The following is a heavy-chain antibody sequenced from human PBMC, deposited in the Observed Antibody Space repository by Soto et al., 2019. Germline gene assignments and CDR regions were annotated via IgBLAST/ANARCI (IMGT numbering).Heavy chain of an antibody. CDR3: ARGESNTMVRGVIIIGYLQH. V-gene: IGHV1-69*18. CDR1: GGTFSSYA. Sequence: QVQLVQSGAEVKKPGSSVKVSCKASGGTFSSYAISWVRQAPGQGLEWMGRIIPIFGTANYAQKFQGRVTITADESTSTAFMELSSLRSEDTAVYYCARGESNTMVRGVIIIGYLQHWGQGTLVTVSS. D-gene: IGHD3-10*01. CDR2: IIPIFGTA. J-gene: IGHJ1*01.